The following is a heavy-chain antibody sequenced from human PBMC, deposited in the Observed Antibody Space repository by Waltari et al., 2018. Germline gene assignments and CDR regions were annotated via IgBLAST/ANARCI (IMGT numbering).Heavy chain of an antibody. J-gene: IGHJ3*02. Sequence: QVQLVQSGAEVKKPGSSVKVSCKASGGTFSSYAISWVRQAPGQGLEWMGGIIPIFGTANYAQKFQGRVTITTDESTSTAYMELSSLRSEDTAVYYFASHARRLDAFDIWGQGTMVTVSS. CDR2: IIPIFGTA. CDR3: ASHARRLDAFDI. V-gene: IGHV1-69*05. CDR1: GGTFSSYA. D-gene: IGHD6-6*01.